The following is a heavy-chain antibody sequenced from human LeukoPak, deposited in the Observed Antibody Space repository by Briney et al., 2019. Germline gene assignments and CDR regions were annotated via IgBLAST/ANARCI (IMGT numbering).Heavy chain of an antibody. CDR2: IYHSGST. CDR1: GGSISSGGYS. D-gene: IGHD3-9*01. Sequence: PSQTLSLTCAVSGGSISSGGYSWSWIRQPPGKGLEWIVYIYHSGSTYYNPSLKSRVTISVDTSKNQFSLKLSSVTAADTAVYYCARANYDILTGPNYGMDVWGQGTTVTVSS. J-gene: IGHJ6*02. CDR3: ARANYDILTGPNYGMDV. V-gene: IGHV4-30-2*01.